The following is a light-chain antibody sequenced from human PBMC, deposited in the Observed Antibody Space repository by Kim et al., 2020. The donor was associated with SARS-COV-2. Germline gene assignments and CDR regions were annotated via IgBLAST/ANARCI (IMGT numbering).Light chain of an antibody. Sequence: QSALAQPASVSGSPGQSITVSCTGSSSDVGGYNYVSWYQQHPGKAPKLIIYDVNKRLSGVSNRFSGSKSRNTASLTISGLQAEDEADYYCSSFRTDTSWVFGGVTQLTVL. CDR1: SSDVGGYNY. V-gene: IGLV2-14*03. CDR3: SSFRTDTSWV. CDR2: DVN. J-gene: IGLJ2*01.